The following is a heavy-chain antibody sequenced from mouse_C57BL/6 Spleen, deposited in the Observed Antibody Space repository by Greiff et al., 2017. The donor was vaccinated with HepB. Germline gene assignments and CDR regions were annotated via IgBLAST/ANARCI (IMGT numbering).Heavy chain of an antibody. CDR1: GYTFTSYG. CDR3: TRVVATGFDY. D-gene: IGHD1-1*01. J-gene: IGHJ2*01. CDR2: IYPRSGNT. Sequence: QVQLKESGAELARPGASVKLSCKASGYTFTSYGISWVKQRTGQGLEWIGEIYPRSGNTYYNEKFKGKATLTADKSSSTAYMELRSLTSEDSAVYYCTRVVATGFDYWGQGTTLTVAS. V-gene: IGHV1-81*01.